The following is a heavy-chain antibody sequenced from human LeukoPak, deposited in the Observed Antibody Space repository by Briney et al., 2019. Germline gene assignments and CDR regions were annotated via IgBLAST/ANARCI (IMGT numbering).Heavy chain of an antibody. D-gene: IGHD3-9*01. Sequence: PGGSLRLSCAASGFTFSSYLMSWVRQAPGKGLEWVANIKQDGSEKYYVDSVKGRFTISRDNAKNSLYLQMNSLRAEDTAVYYCARDYPNVLRYFDWGQGTLGTVSS. V-gene: IGHV3-7*01. CDR2: IKQDGSEK. CDR1: GFTFSSYL. J-gene: IGHJ4*02. CDR3: ARDYPNVLRYFD.